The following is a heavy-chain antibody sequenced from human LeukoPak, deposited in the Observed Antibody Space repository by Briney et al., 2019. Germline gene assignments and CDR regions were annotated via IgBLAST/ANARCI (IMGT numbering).Heavy chain of an antibody. CDR2: IYYSGST. CDR1: GVSISSGGYY. V-gene: IGHV4-31*03. Sequence: SETPSLTCTVSGVSISSGGYYWSWIRQHPGKGLEWIGYIYYSGSTYYNPFLKSRVTISVDTSKNQFSLKLSSVTAADTAVYYCASRVDLFGGAFDIWGQGTMVTVSS. CDR3: ASRVDLFGGAFDI. D-gene: IGHD3-10*01. J-gene: IGHJ3*02.